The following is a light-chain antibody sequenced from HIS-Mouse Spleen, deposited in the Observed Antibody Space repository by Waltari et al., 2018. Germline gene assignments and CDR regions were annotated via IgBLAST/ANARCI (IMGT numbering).Light chain of an antibody. V-gene: IGLV2-23*01. CDR1: SSDVGSYNL. Sequence: QSALTQPASVSGSPGQSITISCTGTSSDVGSYNLVSWYQQHPGKAPKLMIYEGSKRPSGVSTRFSGCKSGNTASLTISGLQAEDEADYYCCSYAGSSTYWVFGGGTKLTVL. CDR3: CSYAGSSTYWV. J-gene: IGLJ3*02. CDR2: EGS.